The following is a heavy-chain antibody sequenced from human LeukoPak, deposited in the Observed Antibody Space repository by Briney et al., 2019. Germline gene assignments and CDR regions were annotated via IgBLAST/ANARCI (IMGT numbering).Heavy chain of an antibody. CDR3: TRHRPYCSSTSCRTYYYGMDV. CDR1: GFTFSGSA. CDR2: IRSKANSYAT. V-gene: IGHV3-73*01. D-gene: IGHD2-2*01. Sequence: PGGSLRLSCAASGFTFSGSAMHWVRQASGKGLEWVGRIRSKANSYATAYAASVKGRFTISRDDSKNTAYLQMNSLKTEDTAVYYCTRHRPYCSSTSCRTYYYGMDVWGQGTTVTVSS. J-gene: IGHJ6*02.